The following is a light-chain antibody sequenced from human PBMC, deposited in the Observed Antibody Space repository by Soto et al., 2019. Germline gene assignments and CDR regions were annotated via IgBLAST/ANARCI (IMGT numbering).Light chain of an antibody. J-gene: IGKJ1*01. CDR3: QQYSSYWT. V-gene: IGKV1-5*01. CDR1: QGINRW. CDR2: DVS. Sequence: DIQMTQSPSTLSASVGDRITITCRASQGINRWLAWYQQKPGKAPKVLIYDVSNLESGVPSRFSGSGSGTEFTLTISSLQPDDFVTYYCQQYSSYWTFGQGTKVEIK.